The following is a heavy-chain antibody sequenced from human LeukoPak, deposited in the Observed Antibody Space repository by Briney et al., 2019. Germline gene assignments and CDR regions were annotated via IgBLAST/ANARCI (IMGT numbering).Heavy chain of an antibody. Sequence: SQTLSPTCTVSGGSISSGDYYWSWIRQPPGKGLEWIGYIYYSGSTYYNPSLKSRVTISVDTSKNQFSLKLSSVTAADTAVYYCARDNAVVVAANGGYWGQGTLVTVSS. V-gene: IGHV4-30-4*08. CDR1: GGSISSGDYY. CDR3: ARDNAVVVAANGGY. CDR2: IYYSGST. J-gene: IGHJ4*02. D-gene: IGHD2-15*01.